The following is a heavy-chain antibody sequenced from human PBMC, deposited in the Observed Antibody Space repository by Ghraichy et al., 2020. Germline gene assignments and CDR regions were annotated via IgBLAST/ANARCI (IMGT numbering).Heavy chain of an antibody. V-gene: IGHV3-43*01. D-gene: IGHD6-25*01. CDR2: ISWDGGST. J-gene: IGHJ3*02. CDR1: GFTFDDYT. CDR3: AKAKRPYSSVDAFDI. Sequence: GGSLRLSCAASGFTFDDYTMHWVRQAPGKGLEWVSLISWDGGSTYYADSVKGRFTISRDNSKNSLYLQMNSLRTEDTALYYCAKAKRPYSSVDAFDIWGQGTMVTVSS.